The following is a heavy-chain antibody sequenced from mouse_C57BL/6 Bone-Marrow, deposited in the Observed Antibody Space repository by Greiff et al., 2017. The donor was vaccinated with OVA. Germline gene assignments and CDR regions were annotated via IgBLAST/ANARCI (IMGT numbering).Heavy chain of an antibody. CDR2: INYDGSST. CDR3: ARDRGYGNYDWYFDV. D-gene: IGHD2-10*02. Sequence: EVQLVESEGGLVQPGSSLKLSCTASGFTFSDYYMAWVRQVPEKGLEWVANINYDGSSTYYLDSLKSRFIISRDNAKNILYLQMSSLKSEDTATYYCARDRGYGNYDWYFDVWGTGTTVTVSS. CDR1: GFTFSDYY. V-gene: IGHV5-16*01. J-gene: IGHJ1*03.